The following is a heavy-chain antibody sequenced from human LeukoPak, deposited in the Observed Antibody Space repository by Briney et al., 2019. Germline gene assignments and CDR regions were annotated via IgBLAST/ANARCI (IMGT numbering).Heavy chain of an antibody. CDR2: IYYSGST. V-gene: IGHV4-39*02. J-gene: IGHJ4*02. CDR1: GGSISSSSYY. CDR3: AREGYSPY. Sequence: SETLSLTCTVSGGSISSSSYYWGWIRQPPGKGLEWIANIYYSGSTYSNPSLKSRVTISMDTSNNQFSLKLTSVTAADTAVYYCAREGYSPYWGQGTLVTVSS. D-gene: IGHD6-13*01.